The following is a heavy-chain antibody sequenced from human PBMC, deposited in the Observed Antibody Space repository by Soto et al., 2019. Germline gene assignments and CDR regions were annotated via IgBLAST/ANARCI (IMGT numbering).Heavy chain of an antibody. CDR1: WFSLSHPRMS. J-gene: IGHJ4*02. CDR3: ARMLGYAYDY. CDR2: ISSSDAK. V-gene: IGHV2-26*01. Sequence: QVTLKESGPVLVKPTETLTLTCTVSWFSLSHPRMSVGWIRQPPGKALEWLAHISSSDAKSYNTSLRNRLTISQDASKSQVALTLTNMDPVDTATYYCARMLGYAYDYWGQGTLVTVSS. D-gene: IGHD5-12*01.